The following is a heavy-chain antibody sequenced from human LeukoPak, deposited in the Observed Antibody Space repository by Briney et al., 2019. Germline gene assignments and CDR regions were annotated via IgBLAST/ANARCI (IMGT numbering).Heavy chain of an antibody. Sequence: AASVKVSCKASGYTFTGYYMHCVRQAPGQGLEWMVWINPNSGGTNYAQKFQGRVTMTRDTSISTAYMELSRLRSDDTAVYYCARVSGSSWYLYYFDYWGQGTLVTVSS. D-gene: IGHD6-13*01. V-gene: IGHV1-2*02. CDR3: ARVSGSSWYLYYFDY. J-gene: IGHJ4*02. CDR1: GYTFTGYY. CDR2: INPNSGGT.